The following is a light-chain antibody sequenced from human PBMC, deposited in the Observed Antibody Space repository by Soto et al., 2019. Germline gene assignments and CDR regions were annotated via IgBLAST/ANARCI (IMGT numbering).Light chain of an antibody. V-gene: IGKV3-15*01. CDR1: QSVSYN. Sequence: EIVMTQSPATLSVSPGERATLSCMASQSVSYNLSWYEQKPGQAPRLLIYFASTRATGIPARFSGSGSETEFTLTISRLQSEDFAVYYCQHYNKWPLTFGGGTKVETK. CDR3: QHYNKWPLT. J-gene: IGKJ4*01. CDR2: FAS.